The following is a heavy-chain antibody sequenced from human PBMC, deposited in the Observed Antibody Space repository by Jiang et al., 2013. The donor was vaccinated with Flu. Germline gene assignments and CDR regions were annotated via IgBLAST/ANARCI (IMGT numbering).Heavy chain of an antibody. V-gene: IGHV5-51*01. D-gene: IGHD6-19*01. CDR1: GYNFATFW. J-gene: IGHJ4*02. Sequence: SCKASGYNFATFWIGWVRQMPGKGLDWVGFIHPGDSETRYGPSFQGQVTVSADRSVTSAYLQWSSLKASDTAIYYCARALIGVAGHGPPDYWGQGTLVTVSS. CDR2: IHPGDSET. CDR3: ARALIGVAGHGPPDY.